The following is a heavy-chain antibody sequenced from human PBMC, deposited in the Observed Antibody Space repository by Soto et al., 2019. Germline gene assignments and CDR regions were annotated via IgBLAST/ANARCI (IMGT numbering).Heavy chain of an antibody. J-gene: IGHJ6*02. D-gene: IGHD3-10*01. CDR1: GFTFSSYS. Sequence: EVQLVESGGGLVKPGGSLRLSCAASGFTFSSYSMNWVRQAPGKGLEWVSSISSSSSYIYYADSVKGRFTISRDNAKNSLYRQLNSLRAEDTAVYYSMVRGVTVGNYYYYGMDVWGQGTTVTVSS. CDR2: ISSSSSYI. V-gene: IGHV3-21*01. CDR3: MVRGVTVGNYYYYGMDV.